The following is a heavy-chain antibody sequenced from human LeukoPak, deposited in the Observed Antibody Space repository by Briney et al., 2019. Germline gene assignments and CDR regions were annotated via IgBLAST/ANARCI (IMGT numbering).Heavy chain of an antibody. Sequence: GGSLRLSCAASGFTFSSYGMHWVRQAPGKGLEWVAVIWYDGSNKYYADSVKGRFTISRDSSKNTLYLQMNSLRAEDTAVYYCARVRYDFWSGYLLDYWGQGILVTVSS. CDR1: GFTFSSYG. CDR3: ARVRYDFWSGYLLDY. V-gene: IGHV3-33*01. CDR2: IWYDGSNK. D-gene: IGHD3-3*01. J-gene: IGHJ4*02.